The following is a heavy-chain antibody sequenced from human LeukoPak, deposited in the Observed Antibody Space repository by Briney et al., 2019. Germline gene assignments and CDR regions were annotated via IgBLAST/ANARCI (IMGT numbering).Heavy chain of an antibody. CDR1: GGSISGYY. V-gene: IGHV4-59*08. CDR3: ARYGSGTYPRFDY. CDR2: IYYSGST. D-gene: IGHD3-10*01. Sequence: SETLCLTCTVSGGSISGYYWSWIRQPPGKGLEWIGYIYYSGSTNYSPSLQSRVTISVDTSKNQFSLNLSSVTAADTAVYYCARYGSGTYPRFDYWGRGTLVTVSS. J-gene: IGHJ4*02.